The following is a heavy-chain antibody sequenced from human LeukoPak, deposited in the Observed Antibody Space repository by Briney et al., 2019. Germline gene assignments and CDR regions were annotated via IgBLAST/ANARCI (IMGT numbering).Heavy chain of an antibody. CDR1: GYTFTSYG. D-gene: IGHD2-2*01. V-gene: IGHV1-46*01. CDR2: INPSGGST. Sequence: ASVKVSCKASGYTFTSYGISWVRQAPGQGLEWMGLINPSGGSTSYAQKFQGRVTMTRDTSTSTVYMELSSLRSEDTAVYYCARGPSRPGGVGAFDIWGQGTMVTVSS. CDR3: ARGPSRPGGVGAFDI. J-gene: IGHJ3*02.